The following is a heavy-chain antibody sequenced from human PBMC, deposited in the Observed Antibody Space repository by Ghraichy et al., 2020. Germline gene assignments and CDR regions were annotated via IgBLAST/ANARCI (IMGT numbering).Heavy chain of an antibody. Sequence: ETLSLICTVSGGSISSSDYYWGWIRQPPGKGLEWIGSIYYSGSTNYNPSLKSRVTISADTSKNQLSLSLGSVTAADTAVYFCARKKDAKGFDYWGQGTLVTVSS. CDR1: GGSISSSDYY. D-gene: IGHD4/OR15-4a*01. J-gene: IGHJ4*02. CDR2: IYYSGST. CDR3: ARKKDAKGFDY. V-gene: IGHV4-39*01.